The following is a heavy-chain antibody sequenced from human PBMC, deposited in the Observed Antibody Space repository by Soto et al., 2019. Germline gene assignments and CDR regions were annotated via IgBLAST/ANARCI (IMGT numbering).Heavy chain of an antibody. CDR3: AGYGDYEGGDF. Sequence: QVQLQESGPGLVKPSQTLSLTCTVSGGSISSGGYYWSWNRQHPGKGLEWLGHIYYSGGTYYNPSLESRVTISVAMSKSQFSLRLSSVTAADTAVYYCAGYGDYEGGDFWGQGTTVIVSS. CDR1: GGSISSGGYY. V-gene: IGHV4-31*03. D-gene: IGHD4-17*01. J-gene: IGHJ3*01. CDR2: IYYSGGT.